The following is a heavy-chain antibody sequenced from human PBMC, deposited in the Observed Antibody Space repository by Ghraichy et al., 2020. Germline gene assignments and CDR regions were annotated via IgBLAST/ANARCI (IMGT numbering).Heavy chain of an antibody. CDR2: ISSSSSTI. CDR3: AREVGVYCSGGSCYPAGVNWFDP. J-gene: IGHJ5*02. V-gene: IGHV3-48*02. Sequence: GGSLRLSCAASGFTFSSYSMNWVRQAPGKGLEWVSYISSSSSTIYYAGSVKGRFTISRDNAKNSLYLQMNSLRDEDTAVYYCAREVGVYCSGGSCYPAGVNWFDPWGQGTLVTVSS. CDR1: GFTFSSYS. D-gene: IGHD2-15*01.